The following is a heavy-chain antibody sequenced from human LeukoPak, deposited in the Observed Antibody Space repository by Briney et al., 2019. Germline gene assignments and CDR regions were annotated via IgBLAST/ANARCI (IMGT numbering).Heavy chain of an antibody. D-gene: IGHD2-21*02. CDR3: AKAVCTEVGGDCYANFDY. CDR1: GFTFSSYG. J-gene: IGHJ4*02. V-gene: IGHV3-30*18. Sequence: GGSLRLSCAASGFTFSSYGMHWVRQAPGKGLEWVAVISYDGSNRYYADSVKGRFTISRDTSKNTLYLQMNSLRAEDTAVYYCAKAVCTEVGGDCYANFDYRGQGTLVTVSS. CDR2: ISYDGSNR.